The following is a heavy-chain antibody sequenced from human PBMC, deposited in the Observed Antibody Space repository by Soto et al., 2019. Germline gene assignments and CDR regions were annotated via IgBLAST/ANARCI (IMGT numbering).Heavy chain of an antibody. CDR1: GFTFSSYG. D-gene: IGHD1-1*01. CDR3: AKNWYPMHDEPYYYYYGMDV. J-gene: IGHJ6*02. Sequence: QVQLVESGGGVVQPGRSLRLSCAASGFTFSSYGMHWVRQAPGKGLEWVAVISYDGSNKYYADSVKGRFTISRDNSKNTLYLQMNSRRAEDTAVYYCAKNWYPMHDEPYYYYYGMDVWGQGTTVTVSS. CDR2: ISYDGSNK. V-gene: IGHV3-30*18.